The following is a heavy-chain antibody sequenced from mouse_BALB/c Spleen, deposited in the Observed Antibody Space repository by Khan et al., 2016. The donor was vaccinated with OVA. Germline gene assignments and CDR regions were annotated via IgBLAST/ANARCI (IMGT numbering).Heavy chain of an antibody. V-gene: IGHV5-15*02. CDR3: DGSWAMDY. Sequence: EVQLQESGGGLVQPGGSRKLSCAASGFTFSDYGLAWVRQAPGKGPEWVAFISSLAYSIYYADTVTGRFTISRETAKNTLYLEMSSLRSEDTAMYYCDGSWAMDYWGQGTAVIVS. CDR2: ISSLAYSI. J-gene: IGHJ4*01. CDR1: GFTFSDYG.